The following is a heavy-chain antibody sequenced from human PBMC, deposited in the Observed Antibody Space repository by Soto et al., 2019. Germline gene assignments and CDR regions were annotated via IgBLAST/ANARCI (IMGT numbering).Heavy chain of an antibody. Sequence: NPSETLSLTCTVSGGSISSGGYYWSWIRQHPGKGLEWIGYIYYSGSTYYNPSLKSRVTISVDTSKNQFSLKLSSVTAADTAVYYCARDKWLDGRYAFDIWGQGTMVTVSS. D-gene: IGHD6-19*01. V-gene: IGHV4-31*03. CDR1: GGSISSGGYY. CDR2: IYYSGST. CDR3: ARDKWLDGRYAFDI. J-gene: IGHJ3*02.